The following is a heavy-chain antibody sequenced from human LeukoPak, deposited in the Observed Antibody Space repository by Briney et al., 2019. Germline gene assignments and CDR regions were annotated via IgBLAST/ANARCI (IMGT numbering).Heavy chain of an antibody. CDR1: GGSFSSGSYY. CDR3: ARGLVYRD. V-gene: IGHV4-61*01. CDR2: IYYSGST. Sequence: SETLSLTCTVSGGSFSSGSYYWSWIRQPPGKGLEWIGYIYYSGSTNYNPSLKSRVTISVDTSKNQFSLKLSSVTAADTAVYYCARGLVYRDWGQGTLVTVSS. J-gene: IGHJ4*02. D-gene: IGHD1-14*01.